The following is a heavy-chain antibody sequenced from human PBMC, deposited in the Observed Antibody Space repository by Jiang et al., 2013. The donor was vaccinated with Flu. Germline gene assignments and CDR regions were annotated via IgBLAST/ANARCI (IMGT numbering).Heavy chain of an antibody. CDR3: AREFSAENNWLDP. J-gene: IGHJ5*02. V-gene: IGHV4-61*02. Sequence: GSGLVKPSQTLSLTCTVSGASISSGSYYWSWIRQPAGKGLEWIGRTYSSGSTNYNPSLKSRVAISLDTSKNQFSLKLYSVTAADTARYYCAREFSAENNWLDPWGQGTQVTVSS. CDR2: TYSSGST. D-gene: IGHD1-26*01. CDR1: GASISSGSYY.